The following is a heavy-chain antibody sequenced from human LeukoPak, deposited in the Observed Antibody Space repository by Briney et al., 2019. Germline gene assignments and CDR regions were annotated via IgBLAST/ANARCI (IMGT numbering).Heavy chain of an antibody. Sequence: GGSLRLSCAASGFTFDDYSMHWVRQAPGKGLEWVSLISWDGSSTKYVDSVKGRFTISRDNSKNSLYLQMNSLRTEDAALYYCAKETGRQQFPYDYSLDYWGQGTLVTVSS. D-gene: IGHD3-16*01. CDR1: GFTFDDYS. CDR2: ISWDGSST. CDR3: AKETGRQQFPYDYSLDY. J-gene: IGHJ4*02. V-gene: IGHV3-43*01.